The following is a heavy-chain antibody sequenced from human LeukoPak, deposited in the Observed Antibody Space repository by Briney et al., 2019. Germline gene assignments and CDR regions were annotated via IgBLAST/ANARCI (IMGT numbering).Heavy chain of an antibody. J-gene: IGHJ4*02. D-gene: IGHD6-19*01. CDR3: AIDEYSSGWY. CDR1: TFTFSSYT. CDR2: ISSSGIYI. V-gene: IGHV3-21*01. Sequence: GGSLKLSCAAYTFTFSSYTTNWVRQDPGKGLEWVSSISSSGIYIYYADSRKDRLTISRDKAKNSLYMQINRLRAKETAVYYCAIDEYSSGWYLGQGTLVTVSS.